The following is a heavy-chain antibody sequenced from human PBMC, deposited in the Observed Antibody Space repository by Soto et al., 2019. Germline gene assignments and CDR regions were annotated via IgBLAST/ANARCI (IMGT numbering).Heavy chain of an antibody. CDR2: INPNSGGT. D-gene: IGHD3-9*01. CDR1: GYTFTGYY. V-gene: IGHV1-2*04. CDR3: ARAGYDILTGYYNDYYYYGMDV. Sequence: ASVKVSCKASGYTFTGYYMHWVRQAPGQGLEWMGWINPNSGGTNYAQKFQGWVTMTRDTSISTAYMELSRLRSDDTAVYYCARAGYDILTGYYNDYYYYGMDVWGQGTTVTVSS. J-gene: IGHJ6*02.